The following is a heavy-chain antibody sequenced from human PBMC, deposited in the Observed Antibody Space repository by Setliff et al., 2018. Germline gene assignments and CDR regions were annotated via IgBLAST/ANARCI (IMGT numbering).Heavy chain of an antibody. J-gene: IGHJ4*02. D-gene: IGHD3-22*01. Sequence: SETLSLTCAVYGGSISSYYWSWIRQPAGKGLEWIGHIYTTGSTNYNPSLKSRVTLSVDTSKNQFSLKLTSVTAADTAIYYCARTPYYYDTAGYDFWGQGTLVTVSS. CDR2: IYTTGST. V-gene: IGHV4-59*10. CDR1: GGSISSYY. CDR3: ARTPYYYDTAGYDF.